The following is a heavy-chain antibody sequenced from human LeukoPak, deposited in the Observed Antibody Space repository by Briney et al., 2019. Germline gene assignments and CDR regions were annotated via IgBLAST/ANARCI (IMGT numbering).Heavy chain of an antibody. CDR1: GFNFSSYA. J-gene: IGHJ6*03. Sequence: GGSLRLSCAASGFNFSSYAMSWVRQAPGKGLEWVSSISGTGGDTYYADSVKGRFTISRDNSKNTLNLHMNSLRAEDTAVYYCAKGGRGIAAAGRYKYYYYYMDVWGKGTTVTVSS. CDR3: AKGGRGIAAAGRYKYYYYYMDV. D-gene: IGHD6-13*01. V-gene: IGHV3-23*01. CDR2: ISGTGGDT.